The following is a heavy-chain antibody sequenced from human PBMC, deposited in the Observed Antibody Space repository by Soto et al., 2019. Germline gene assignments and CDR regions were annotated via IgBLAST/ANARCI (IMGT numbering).Heavy chain of an antibody. J-gene: IGHJ5*02. CDR2: INHSGST. D-gene: IGHD3-3*01. V-gene: IGHV4-34*01. CDR1: GGSFSGYY. CDR3: ARGGPPFYDFWSGYARGWFDP. Sequence: SETLFLTCAVYGGSFSGYYWSWIRQPPGKGLEWIGEINHSGSTNYNPSLKSRVSISVDTSKNQFSLKLSSVTAADTAVYYCARGGPPFYDFWSGYARGWFDPWGQGTLVTVSS.